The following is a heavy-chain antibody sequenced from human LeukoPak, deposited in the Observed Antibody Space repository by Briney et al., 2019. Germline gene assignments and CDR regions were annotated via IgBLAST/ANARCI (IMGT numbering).Heavy chain of an antibody. J-gene: IGHJ4*02. CDR1: GYTFTSYA. V-gene: IGHV1-18*01. CDR2: ISTYNGNT. Sequence: ASVKVSCKASGYTFTSYAISWVRQAPGQGLEWMGWISTYNGNTNYAQKLQGRVSMTTDTSTRTAYMELRSLGSDDTAVYYCARAGNYFDGTGYFRHWGQGTLVTVSS. D-gene: IGHD3-22*01. CDR3: ARAGNYFDGTGYFRH.